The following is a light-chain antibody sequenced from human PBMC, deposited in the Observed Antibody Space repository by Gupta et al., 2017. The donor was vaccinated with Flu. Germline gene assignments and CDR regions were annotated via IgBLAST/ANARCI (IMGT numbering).Light chain of an antibody. CDR1: QGISNL. CDR2: DAS. CDR3: QHYDNLPWT. Sequence: GERSTLQCQASQGISNLLRWYQQKPGKAPKLLIYDASNLGTGVPSRFSGSGSGTDFTFTISSLQPEDFATYYCQHYDNLPWTFGQGTKVEIK. J-gene: IGKJ1*01. V-gene: IGKV1-33*01.